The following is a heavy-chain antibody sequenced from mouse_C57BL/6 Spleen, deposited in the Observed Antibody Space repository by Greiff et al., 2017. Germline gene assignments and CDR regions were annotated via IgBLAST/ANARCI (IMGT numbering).Heavy chain of an antibody. CDR2: ISSGGSYT. Sequence: EVKLMESGGDLVKPGGSLKLSCAASGFTFSSYGMSWVRQTPDKRLEWVATISSGGSYTYYPDSVKGRFTISRDNAKNTLYLQMSRLKSEDTAMYYCARQGTTVRYFDYWGQGTTLTVSS. CDR1: GFTFSSYG. J-gene: IGHJ2*01. D-gene: IGHD1-1*01. CDR3: ARQGTTVRYFDY. V-gene: IGHV5-6*01.